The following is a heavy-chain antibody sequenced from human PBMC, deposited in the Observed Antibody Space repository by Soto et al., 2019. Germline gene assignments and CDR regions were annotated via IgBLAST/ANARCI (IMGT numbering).Heavy chain of an antibody. CDR1: GGSISGFY. J-gene: IGHJ4*02. CDR3: ARQVHPLEPTDF. CDR2: MYYIVRT. D-gene: IGHD1-1*01. Sequence: QVQLQESGPGLVKPSETLSLTCSVSGGSISGFYWNWIRQPPGKGLEWIGSMYYIVRTNYNPALKSRVTMSVDMTKNQFSLKLTSVTAADPAVYYCARQVHPLEPTDFWGQGALVTVSS. V-gene: IGHV4-59*08.